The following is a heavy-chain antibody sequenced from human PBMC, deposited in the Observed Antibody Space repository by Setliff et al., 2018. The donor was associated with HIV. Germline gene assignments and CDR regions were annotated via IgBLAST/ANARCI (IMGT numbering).Heavy chain of an antibody. CDR1: GYTFTDYF. V-gene: IGHV1-46*01. Sequence: ASVKVSCKASGYTFTDYFMQWVRQAPGQGLEWMGIINPSDGTTNYAQNFQGRFTMTRDTTTNTVYMELSSLRAEDTAVYYCARDGPTGWDAFDVWGQGTMVTVSS. D-gene: IGHD3-9*01. CDR3: ARDGPTGWDAFDV. J-gene: IGHJ3*01. CDR2: INPSDGTT.